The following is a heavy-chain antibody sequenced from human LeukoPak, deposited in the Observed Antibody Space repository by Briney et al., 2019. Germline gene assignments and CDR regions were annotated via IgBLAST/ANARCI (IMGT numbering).Heavy chain of an antibody. V-gene: IGHV1-18*01. CDR2: ISGYTGDT. D-gene: IGHD2-15*01. J-gene: IGHJ3*01. Sequence: ASVKVSCKTSGYTFANYDIYWVRQAPGQGLECMGWISGYTGDTKYAQILQGRFTVTTDTSTSTAYMELRSLTYDDTAVYYCARAGYCGDGGCRGGSAFDVWGQGTMVTVSS. CDR3: ARAGYCGDGGCRGGSAFDV. CDR1: GYTFANYD.